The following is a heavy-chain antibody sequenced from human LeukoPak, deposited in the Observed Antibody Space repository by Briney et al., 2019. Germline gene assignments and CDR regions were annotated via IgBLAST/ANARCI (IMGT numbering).Heavy chain of an antibody. CDR1: GFTFGSYA. J-gene: IGHJ4*02. D-gene: IGHD6-6*01. CDR2: IGASGADT. CDR3: ARDGLRSSGDY. V-gene: IGHV3-23*01. Sequence: GGSLRLSCEASGFTFGSYAMTWVRQAPGKGLDWVSVIGASGADTYYADSVKGRFTISRDNSKNTLYLQMNSLRAEDTAVYYCARDGLRSSGDYWGQGTLVTVSS.